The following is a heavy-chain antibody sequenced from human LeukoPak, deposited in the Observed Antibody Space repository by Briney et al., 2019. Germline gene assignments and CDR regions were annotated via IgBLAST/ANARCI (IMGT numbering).Heavy chain of an antibody. J-gene: IGHJ4*02. V-gene: IGHV3-30*02. Sequence: GGSLRLSCAASGFTFSSYGMHWVRQAPGKGLEWVAFIRSDGNNKYYADSVKGRFTISRDNSKNTLYLQMNSLRAEDTAVYYCVVVPGSITIFGVVIIGDYWGQGTLVTVSS. CDR3: VVVPGSITIFGVVIIGDY. CDR1: GFTFSSYG. D-gene: IGHD3-3*01. CDR2: IRSDGNNK.